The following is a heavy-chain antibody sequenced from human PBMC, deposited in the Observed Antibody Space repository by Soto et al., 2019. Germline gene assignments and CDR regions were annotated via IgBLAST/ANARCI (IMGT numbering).Heavy chain of an antibody. J-gene: IGHJ5*02. CDR1: GFTFSSYS. Sequence: EVQLVESGGGLVQPGGSLRLSCAASGFTFSSYSMNWVRQAPGKGLEWVSYISSSSSTIYYADSVKGRFTISRDNAKNSLYLQMNSLSDDATAVFYFAREAALLTGFDPWGQGTLVTVSS. V-gene: IGHV3-48*02. CDR2: ISSSSSTI. CDR3: AREAALLTGFDP.